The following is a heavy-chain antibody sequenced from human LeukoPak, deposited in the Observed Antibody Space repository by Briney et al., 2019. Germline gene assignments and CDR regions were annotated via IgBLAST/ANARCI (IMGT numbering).Heavy chain of an antibody. CDR2: ISGSGGST. D-gene: IGHD6-13*01. CDR1: GFTFSSYA. Sequence: PGGSLRLSCAASGFTFSSYAMSWVRQAPGKGLEWVPAISGSGGSTYYADSVKGRFTISRDNSKNTLYLQMNSLRAEDTAVYYCAKDRVAAAGLDYFDYWGQGTLVTVSS. J-gene: IGHJ4*02. CDR3: AKDRVAAAGLDYFDY. V-gene: IGHV3-23*01.